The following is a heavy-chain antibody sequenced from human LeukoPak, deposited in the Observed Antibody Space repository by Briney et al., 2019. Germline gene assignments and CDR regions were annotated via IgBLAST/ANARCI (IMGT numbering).Heavy chain of an antibody. Sequence: GRSLRLSCAASGFTFSSYGMHWVRQAPGKGLEWVAVISYDGSNKYYADSVKGRFTISRDYSKNTLYLQMNSLRAEDTAVYYCAKSGGANYYGMDVWGQGTTVTVSS. V-gene: IGHV3-30*18. CDR3: AKSGGANYYGMDV. CDR1: GFTFSSYG. D-gene: IGHD2-15*01. CDR2: ISYDGSNK. J-gene: IGHJ6*02.